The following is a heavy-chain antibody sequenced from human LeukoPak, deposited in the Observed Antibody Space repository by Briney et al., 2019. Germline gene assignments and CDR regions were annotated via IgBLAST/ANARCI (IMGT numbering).Heavy chain of an antibody. Sequence: ASVKVSCKASGYTFTNYAMHWVRQAPGQRLEWMGWINAGNENTKYSQKFQGRVTITRDTSASTAYMELNSLRSEDSAVYYCARAVNSPHFDSWGQGTLVTVSS. CDR3: ARAVNSPHFDS. J-gene: IGHJ4*02. D-gene: IGHD4-11*01. CDR2: INAGNENT. V-gene: IGHV1-3*01. CDR1: GYTFTNYA.